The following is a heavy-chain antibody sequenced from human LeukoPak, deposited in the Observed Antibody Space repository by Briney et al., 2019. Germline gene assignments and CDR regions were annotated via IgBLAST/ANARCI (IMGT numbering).Heavy chain of an antibody. CDR2: ISAYNGNT. D-gene: IGHD5-24*01. CDR3: ARVEVATISGRYFDL. J-gene: IGHJ2*01. CDR1: GYTFTSYG. V-gene: IGHV1-18*01. Sequence: GASVKVSCKASGYTFTSYGISWVRQAPGQGLEWMGWISAYNGNTNYAQKLQGRVTMTTDTSTSTAYMELRSLRSDDTAVYYCARVEVATISGRYFDLWGRGTLVTVSS.